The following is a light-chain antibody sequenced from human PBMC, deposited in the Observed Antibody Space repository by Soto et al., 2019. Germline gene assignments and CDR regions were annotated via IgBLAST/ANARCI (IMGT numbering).Light chain of an antibody. V-gene: IGLV1-47*02. CDR3: AAWDGSLDGRFV. CDR1: SSNIGTNY. CDR2: LND. J-gene: IGLJ1*01. Sequence: QSVLTQPPSASGTPGQRVTISCAGSSSNIGTNYVHWYQRLPGTAPKLLMYLNDQRPSGVPDRFSGSKSGTSASLAISGLRSEDEADYFCAAWDGSLDGRFVFGTGTKGTVL.